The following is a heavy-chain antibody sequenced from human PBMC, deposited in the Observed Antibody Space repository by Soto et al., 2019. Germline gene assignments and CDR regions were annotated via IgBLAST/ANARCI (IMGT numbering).Heavy chain of an antibody. CDR1: GFTFSSYD. J-gene: IGHJ4*02. CDR3: ARADSGWYAPTIDY. D-gene: IGHD6-19*01. V-gene: IGHV3-13*01. Sequence: GGSLXLSCAASGFTFSSYDMHWVRQATGKGLEWVSAIGTAGDTYYPGSVKGRFTISRENAKNSLYLQMNSLRAGDTAVYYCARADSGWYAPTIDYWGQGTLVTGSS. CDR2: IGTAGDT.